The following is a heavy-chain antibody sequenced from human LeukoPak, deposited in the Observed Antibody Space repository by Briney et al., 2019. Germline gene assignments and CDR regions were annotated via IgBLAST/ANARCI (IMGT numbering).Heavy chain of an antibody. CDR2: SRSKANSYST. J-gene: IGHJ3*02. Sequence: GGSLRLSCAASGFIFSDHYMDWVRQAPGKGLEWVARSRSKANSYSTVYAASVQGRFTISGDESKNSLYLQMNSLITEDTAVYFCARGFHSFDIWGQGTMVTVSS. CDR3: ARGFHSFDI. V-gene: IGHV3-72*01. CDR1: GFIFSDHY.